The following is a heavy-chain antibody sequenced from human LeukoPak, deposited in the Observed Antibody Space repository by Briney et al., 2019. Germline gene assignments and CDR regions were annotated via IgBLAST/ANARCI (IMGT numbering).Heavy chain of an antibody. D-gene: IGHD1-1*01. CDR2: IYSGGSA. J-gene: IGHJ3*02. CDR1: GFTVSSNY. Sequence: PGGSLRLSCAASGFTVSSNYMSWVRQAPGKGLEWVSVIYSGGSAYYADSVKGRFTISRDNSKNTLCLQMNSLRAEDTAVYYCARDAPERRNAFDIWGQGTMVTVSS. CDR3: ARDAPERRNAFDI. V-gene: IGHV3-53*01.